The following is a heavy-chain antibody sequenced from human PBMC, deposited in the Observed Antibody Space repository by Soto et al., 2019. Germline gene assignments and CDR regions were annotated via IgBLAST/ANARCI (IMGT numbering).Heavy chain of an antibody. CDR1: GYSFTSYW. CDR3: ARRGGRVGKKDYYYGMDV. J-gene: IGHJ6*02. CDR2: IDPSDSYT. D-gene: IGHD1-26*01. V-gene: IGHV5-10-1*01. Sequence: GESLKISCKGSGYSFTSYWISWVRQMPGKGLEWMGRIDPSDSYTNYSPSFQGHVTISADKSISTAYLQWSSLKASDTAMYYCARRGGRVGKKDYYYGMDVWGQGATVTVSS.